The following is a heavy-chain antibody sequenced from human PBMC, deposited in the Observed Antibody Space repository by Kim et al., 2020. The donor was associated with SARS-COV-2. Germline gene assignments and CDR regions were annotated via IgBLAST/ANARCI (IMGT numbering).Heavy chain of an antibody. J-gene: IGHJ6*02. D-gene: IGHD4-17*01. Sequence: VKGRFTISRDNAKNSLYLQMNSLRAEDTAVYYCARDKDYGECVNYDGMDVWGQGTTVTVSS. CDR3: ARDKDYGECVNYDGMDV. V-gene: IGHV3-11*06.